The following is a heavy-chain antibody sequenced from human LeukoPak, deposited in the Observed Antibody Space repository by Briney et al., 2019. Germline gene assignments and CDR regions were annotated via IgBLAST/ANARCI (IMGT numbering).Heavy chain of an antibody. CDR1: GGSISSYY. Sequence: PSETLSLTCTVSGGSISSYYWSWIRQPPGKGLEWIGYIYYSGSTNYSPSLKSRVTISVDTSKNQFSLKLSSVTAADTAVYYCARAGGSYYPIMYNWFDPWGQGTLVTVSS. J-gene: IGHJ5*02. D-gene: IGHD3-10*01. CDR3: ARAGGSYYPIMYNWFDP. CDR2: IYYSGST. V-gene: IGHV4-59*01.